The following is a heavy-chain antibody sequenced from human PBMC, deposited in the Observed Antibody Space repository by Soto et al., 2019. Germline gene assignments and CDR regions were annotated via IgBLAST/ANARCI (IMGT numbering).Heavy chain of an antibody. CDR3: ARSQGSSTSLEIYYYYYYGMDV. CDR2: MNPNTGKA. CDR1: GYTFTSYD. V-gene: IGHV1-8*01. J-gene: IGHJ6*02. D-gene: IGHD2-2*01. Sequence: ASVKVSCKASGYTFTSYDINWVRQATGQGLEWMGWMNPNTGKASYAQKFQGRVTMTTDESMSTAYMELSSLRSEDTAVYYCARSQGSSTSLEIYYYYYYGMDVWGQGTTVTVSS.